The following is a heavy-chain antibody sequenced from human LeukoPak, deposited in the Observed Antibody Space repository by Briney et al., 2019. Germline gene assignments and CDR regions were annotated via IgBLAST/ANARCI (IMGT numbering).Heavy chain of an antibody. V-gene: IGHV1-69*05. CDR1: GGTFSSYA. CDR3: ARAYSYYYGSGSYSYYFDY. J-gene: IGHJ4*02. Sequence: GASVKVSCKASGGTFSSYAISWVRQAPGQGLKWMGGIIPIFGTANYAQKFQGRVTITTDESTSTAYMELSSLRSEDTAVYYCARAYSYYYGSGSYSYYFDYWGQGTLVTVSS. D-gene: IGHD3-10*01. CDR2: IIPIFGTA.